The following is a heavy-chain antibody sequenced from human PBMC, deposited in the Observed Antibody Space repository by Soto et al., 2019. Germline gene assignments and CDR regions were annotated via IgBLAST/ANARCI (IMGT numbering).Heavy chain of an antibody. Sequence: ASVKVSCKASGYTFTSYDINWVRQATGQGLEWMGWMNPNSGNTGYAQKFQGRVTMTRDTSINTAYMELSSLRSEDTAIYYCARVPSSGWPYFFDYWGLGTLVPSPQ. D-gene: IGHD6-19*01. V-gene: IGHV1-8*01. CDR2: MNPNSGNT. CDR1: GYTFTSYD. CDR3: ARVPSSGWPYFFDY. J-gene: IGHJ4*02.